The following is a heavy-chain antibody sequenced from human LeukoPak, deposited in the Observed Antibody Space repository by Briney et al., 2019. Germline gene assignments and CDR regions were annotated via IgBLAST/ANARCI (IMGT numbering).Heavy chain of an antibody. CDR2: ISWNSGNI. Sequence: GGSLRLSCAASGFTFDDYAMHWVRQAPGKGLECVSGISWNSGNIDYADSVKGRFTISRDNAKNSLYLQMNSLRAEDTAVYYCARTFQDLHYRTYFFVFWGQGTLVTVSS. D-gene: IGHD3-16*01. J-gene: IGHJ4*02. CDR1: GFTFDDYA. CDR3: ARTFQDLHYRTYFFVF. V-gene: IGHV3-9*01.